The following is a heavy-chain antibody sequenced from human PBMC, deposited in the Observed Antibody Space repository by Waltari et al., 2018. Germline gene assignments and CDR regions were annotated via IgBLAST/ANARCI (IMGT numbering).Heavy chain of an antibody. Sequence: QVQLQQWGAGLLKPSETLSLTCAVYGGSFSGYYLSWIRQPPGQGLEWIGEINHSGSTNYNPSLKSRVTISVDTSKNQFSLKLSSVTAADTAVYYCARGPECSSTSCYGGGGYFDYWGQGTLVTVSS. J-gene: IGHJ4*02. CDR1: GGSFSGYY. V-gene: IGHV4-34*01. CDR2: INHSGST. CDR3: ARGPECSSTSCYGGGGYFDY. D-gene: IGHD2-2*01.